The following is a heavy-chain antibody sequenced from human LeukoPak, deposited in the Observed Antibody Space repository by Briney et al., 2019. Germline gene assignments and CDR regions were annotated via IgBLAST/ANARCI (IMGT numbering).Heavy chain of an antibody. CDR1: GGSISSYY. Sequence: SETLSLTCTVSGGSISSYYWSWIRQPPGKGLEWIGYIYYSGSTNYNPSLKSRVTISVDTSKNQFSLKLSSVTAADTAVYYCARHLYSSGWSDYWGRGTLVTVSS. CDR3: ARHLYSSGWSDY. V-gene: IGHV4-59*08. D-gene: IGHD6-19*01. CDR2: IYYSGST. J-gene: IGHJ4*02.